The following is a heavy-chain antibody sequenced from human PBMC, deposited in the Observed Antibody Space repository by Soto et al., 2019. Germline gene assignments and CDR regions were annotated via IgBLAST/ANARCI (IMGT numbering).Heavy chain of an antibody. D-gene: IGHD2-2*01. J-gene: IGHJ4*02. CDR1: GFTFSSYA. V-gene: IGHV3-23*01. CDR3: AKLGGRGYCSSTSCYGGTHFDY. CDR2: ISGSGGST. Sequence: GGSLRLSCAASGFTFSSYAMSWVRQAPGKGLEWVSAISGSGGSTYYADPVKGRFTISRDNSKNTLYLQMNSLRAEDTAVYYCAKLGGRGYCSSTSCYGGTHFDYWGQGTLVTVSS.